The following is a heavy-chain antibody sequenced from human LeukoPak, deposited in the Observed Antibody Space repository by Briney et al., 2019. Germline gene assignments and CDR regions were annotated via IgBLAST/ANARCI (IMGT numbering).Heavy chain of an antibody. D-gene: IGHD1-1*01. J-gene: IGHJ4*02. Sequence: GESLKISCKGSGYSFTSYWTAWVRQIPGKGLEWMRIIYPGDSDTRYSPSFQGQVTVSANQSISTAYLQWSSLKASDTAMYYCARLRGPTGTTIPLFSDYWGQGTLVTVSS. CDR1: GYSFTSYW. V-gene: IGHV5-51*01. CDR3: ARLRGPTGTTIPLFSDY. CDR2: IYPGDSDT.